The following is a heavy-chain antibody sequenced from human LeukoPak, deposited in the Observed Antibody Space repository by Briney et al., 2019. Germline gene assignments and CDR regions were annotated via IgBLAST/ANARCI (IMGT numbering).Heavy chain of an antibody. CDR1: GGSISSYS. D-gene: IGHD6-19*01. CDR3: ARGLSHGWYFGY. Sequence: PSETLSLTCTVSGGSISSYSWSWIRQPPGKGLEWIGYIYYSGSTNYNPSLKSRVTISVDTSKNQFSLKLSSVTAANTAVYYCARGLSHGWYFGYWGQGTLVTVSS. J-gene: IGHJ4*02. V-gene: IGHV4-59*01. CDR2: IYYSGST.